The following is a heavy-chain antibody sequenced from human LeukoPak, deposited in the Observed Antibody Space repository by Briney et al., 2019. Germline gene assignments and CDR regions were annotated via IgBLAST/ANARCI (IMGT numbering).Heavy chain of an antibody. CDR1: GGSISSGSYY. CDR3: TRGAGWLIDY. Sequence: SETLSLTCLVSGGSISSGSYYWTWIRQPAGKGLEWIGRIYTSGSTNYNPSLNSRVTISLDTSKNQFSLKLSSVTAADTAVYYCTRGAGWLIDYWGQGILVTVSS. D-gene: IGHD3-16*01. J-gene: IGHJ4*02. CDR2: IYTSGST. V-gene: IGHV4-61*02.